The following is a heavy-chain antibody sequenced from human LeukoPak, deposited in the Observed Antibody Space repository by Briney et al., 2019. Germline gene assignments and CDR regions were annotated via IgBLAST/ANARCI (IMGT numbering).Heavy chain of an antibody. CDR1: GFTFSGYW. D-gene: IGHD2-21*01. CDR2: ISGTGGAT. Sequence: GGSLRLSCVASGFTFSGYWMSWVRQAPGKGLQWVSQISGTGGATWYAGFARNRFAISRDNSKKTLYLQMSGLRVEDTAMYYCVKDPRDTYGTNWFVSWGQGTLLIVSS. J-gene: IGHJ5*01. CDR3: VKDPRDTYGTNWFVS. V-gene: IGHV3-23*01.